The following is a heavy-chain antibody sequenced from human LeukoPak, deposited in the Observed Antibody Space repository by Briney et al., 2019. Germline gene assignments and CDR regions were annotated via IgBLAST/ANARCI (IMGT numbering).Heavy chain of an antibody. Sequence: GESLRLSCAASGFPFSTYWMSWVRQAPGKGLEWVANINQDGTEKYYVDSVKGRFTISRDYAKNSLYLQMNSLRVEDTAVYYCAKVAKYYYGPETYYFFEQWGQGTPVTASS. CDR2: INQDGTEK. V-gene: IGHV3-7*01. CDR3: AKVAKYYYGPETYYFFEQ. D-gene: IGHD3-10*01. CDR1: GFPFSTYW. J-gene: IGHJ4*02.